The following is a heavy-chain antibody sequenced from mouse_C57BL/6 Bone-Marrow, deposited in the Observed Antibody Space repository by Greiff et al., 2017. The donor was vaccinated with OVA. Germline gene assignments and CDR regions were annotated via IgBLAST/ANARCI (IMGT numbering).Heavy chain of an antibody. CDR3: ARDYDYVRVWFAY. V-gene: IGHV1-81*01. CDR1: GYTFTSYG. J-gene: IGHJ3*01. Sequence: VQLVESGAELARPGASVKLSCKASGYTFTSYGISWVKQRTGQGLEWIGEIYPRSGNTYYNEKFKGKATLTADKSSSTAYMELRSLTSEDSAVYFCARDYDYVRVWFAYWGQGTLVTVSA. CDR2: IYPRSGNT. D-gene: IGHD2-4*01.